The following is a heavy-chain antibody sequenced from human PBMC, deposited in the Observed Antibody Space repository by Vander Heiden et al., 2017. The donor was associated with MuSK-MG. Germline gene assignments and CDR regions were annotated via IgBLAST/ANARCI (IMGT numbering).Heavy chain of an antibody. CDR1: GFIFDDYA. J-gene: IGHJ3*02. CDR2: ISWNSGSI. CDR3: AKDISISGSDWMFGAFDI. Sequence: EVQLVESGGGLVQPGRSLRLSCAASGFIFDDYAMHWVRQVPGNGLEWVSGISWNSGSIDYADSVRGRFTISRDNAKNSLYLQMNSLRAEDTALYYCAKDISISGSDWMFGAFDIWGQGTMVTVSS. V-gene: IGHV3-9*01. D-gene: IGHD3-10*02.